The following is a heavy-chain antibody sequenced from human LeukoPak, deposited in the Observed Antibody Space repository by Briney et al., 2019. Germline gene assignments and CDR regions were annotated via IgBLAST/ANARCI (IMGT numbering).Heavy chain of an antibody. V-gene: IGHV1-8*01. CDR2: MNPNSGNT. CDR1: GYTFTSFD. D-gene: IGHD6-6*01. J-gene: IGHJ4*02. Sequence: ASVKVSCKASGYTFTSFDINWVRQAPGQGLEWMGWMNPNSGNTGYAQKLQGRVTMTTDTSASTAYMELSSLRSEDTAVYYCARSSSSSGYYFDYWGQGTLVTVSS. CDR3: ARSSSSSGYYFDY.